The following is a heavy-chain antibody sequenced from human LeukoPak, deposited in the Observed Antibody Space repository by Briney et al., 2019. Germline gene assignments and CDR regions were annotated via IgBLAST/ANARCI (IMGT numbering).Heavy chain of an antibody. V-gene: IGHV4-4*02. CDR2: IYHSGST. CDR3: ASRGGGGTDHFYY. Sequence: SGTLSLTCAVSGGSISSSNWWSWVRQPPGKGLEWIGEIYHSGSTNYNPSLKSRVTISVDKSKNQFSLKLSSVTAAATAVYYCASRGGGGTDHFYYWGQGTLVTVSS. J-gene: IGHJ4*02. CDR1: GGSISSSNW. D-gene: IGHD2-15*01.